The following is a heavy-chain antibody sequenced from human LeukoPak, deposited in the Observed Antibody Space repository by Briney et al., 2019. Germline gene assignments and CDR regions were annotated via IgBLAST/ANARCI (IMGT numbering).Heavy chain of an antibody. Sequence: PSETLSLTCTVSGGSISSYHWIWIRQPLGKGLEWIGYIHYSGSTNYNPSIKSRVTTSVDTSKKQFSLKLRSVTAADTAVYYCARSVSWGLLVRDDAFDIWGQGTMVTVSS. CDR2: IHYSGST. V-gene: IGHV4-59*08. CDR3: ARSVSWGLLVRDDAFDI. J-gene: IGHJ3*02. CDR1: GGSISSYH. D-gene: IGHD2-21*01.